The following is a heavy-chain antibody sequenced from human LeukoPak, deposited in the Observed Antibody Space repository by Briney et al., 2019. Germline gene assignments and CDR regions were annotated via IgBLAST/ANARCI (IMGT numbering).Heavy chain of an antibody. CDR2: ISGSGGSI. Sequence: GGSLRRSCAASGFTFSSYAMSRDRPAPGKGREWGSAISGSGGSIYYADSVKGRFTISRDNSKNTLYLHMNSPRAEDTAVYSWAKGLAPVSGVATDLDYWGQGTLVTVSS. V-gene: IGHV3-23*01. J-gene: IGHJ4*02. CDR3: AKGLAPVSGVATDLDY. D-gene: IGHD5-12*01. CDR1: GFTFSSYA.